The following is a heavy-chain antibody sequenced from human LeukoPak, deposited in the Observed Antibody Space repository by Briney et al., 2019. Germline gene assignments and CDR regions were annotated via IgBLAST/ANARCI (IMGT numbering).Heavy chain of an antibody. Sequence: SETLSLTCTVSGGSLSSSTYYWGWIRQPPGKGLEWIGNIYYSGSTYYKPSLKSRVTISVDMSRNQFSLRLSSVTAADTAVYYCARVVPAAIFGYWGQGTLVTVSS. CDR3: ARVVPAAIFGY. J-gene: IGHJ4*02. CDR1: GGSLSSSTYY. CDR2: IYYSGST. V-gene: IGHV4-39*07. D-gene: IGHD2-2*02.